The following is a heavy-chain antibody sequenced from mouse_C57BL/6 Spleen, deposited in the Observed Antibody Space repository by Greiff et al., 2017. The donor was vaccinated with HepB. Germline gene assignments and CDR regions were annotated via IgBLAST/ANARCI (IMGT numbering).Heavy chain of an antibody. V-gene: IGHV1-59*01. J-gene: IGHJ2*01. CDR1: GYTFTSYW. CDR3: ARDYYGSRDY. Sequence: QVQLQQPGAELVRPGTSVKLSCKASGYTFTSYWMHWVKQRPGQGLEWIGVIDPSDSYTNYNQKFKGKATLTVDTSSSTAYMQLSSLTSEDPAVYYGARDYYGSRDYWGQGTTLTVSS. D-gene: IGHD1-1*01. CDR2: IDPSDSYT.